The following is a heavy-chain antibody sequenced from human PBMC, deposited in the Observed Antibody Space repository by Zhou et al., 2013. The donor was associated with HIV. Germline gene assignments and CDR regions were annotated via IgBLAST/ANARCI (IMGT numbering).Heavy chain of an antibody. CDR1: GGSISSYY. CDR2: IYTSGST. V-gene: IGHV4-4*07. D-gene: IGHD4-17*01. CDR3: ARDWIYGDYYYYYMDV. J-gene: IGHJ6*03. Sequence: VQLQESGPGLVKPSETLSLTCTVSGGSISSYYWSWIRQPAGKGLEWIGRIYTSGSTNYNPSLKSRVTMSVDTSKNQFSLKLDSVTAADTAVYYCARDWIYGDYYYYYMDVWGKGDHGHRLL.